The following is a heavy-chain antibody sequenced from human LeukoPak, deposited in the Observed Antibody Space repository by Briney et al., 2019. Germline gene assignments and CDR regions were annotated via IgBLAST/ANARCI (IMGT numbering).Heavy chain of an antibody. CDR3: GRALLGGSDIYTPFSY. V-gene: IGHV1-18*04. D-gene: IGHD3-10*01. J-gene: IGHJ4*02. CDR2: ISTYNGNT. Sequence: RASVKVSCKASGYTFTGYYMHWVRQAPGQGLEWVGWISTYNGNTNYAPNIQDRVTLTTDTSTSTAYMELRSLRSDDTAVYYCGRALLGGSDIYTPFSYWGQGTLVTVSS. CDR1: GYTFTGYY.